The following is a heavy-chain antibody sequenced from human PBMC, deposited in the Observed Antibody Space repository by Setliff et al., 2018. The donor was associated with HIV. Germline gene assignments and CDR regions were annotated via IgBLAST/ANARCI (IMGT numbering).Heavy chain of an antibody. V-gene: IGHV4-59*01. CDR2: IFYSGST. Sequence: PSETLSLTCTVSGGSFSTYYWSWIRQPPGKGLEWIRYIFYSGSTNYNPSLKSRVTISVDSSKNQFSLNLTSVTPADTAVYYCARSNSIKGYSYGPDAFDIWGQGTMVT. J-gene: IGHJ3*02. CDR3: ARSNSIKGYSYGPDAFDI. D-gene: IGHD5-18*01. CDR1: GGSFSTYY.